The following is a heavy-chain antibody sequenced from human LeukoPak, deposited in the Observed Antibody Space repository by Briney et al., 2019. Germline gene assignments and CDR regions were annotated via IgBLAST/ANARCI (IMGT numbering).Heavy chain of an antibody. CDR1: GGSISSGGYY. D-gene: IGHD2-15*01. J-gene: IGHJ5*02. V-gene: IGHV4-31*03. CDR2: IYYSGST. CDR3: ARDLGLGYCSGGSCYRAGWFDP. Sequence: PSETLFLTCTVSGGSISSGGYYWSWIRQHPGKGLEWIGYIYYSGSTYYNPSLKSRVTISVDTSKNQFSLKLSSVTAADTAVYYCARDLGLGYCSGGSCYRAGWFDPWGQGTLVTVSS.